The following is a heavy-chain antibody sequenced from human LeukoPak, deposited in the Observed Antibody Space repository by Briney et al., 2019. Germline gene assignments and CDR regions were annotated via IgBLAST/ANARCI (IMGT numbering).Heavy chain of an antibody. J-gene: IGHJ4*02. Sequence: GGSLRLSCAASGFTFSSSGMHWVRQAPGKGLEWVSSISSSSSYIYYADSVKGRFTISRDNAKNSLCLQMNSLRAEDTAVYYCARGGDISAVAGFDYWGQGTLVTVSS. V-gene: IGHV3-21*01. CDR2: ISSSSSYI. CDR1: GFTFSSSG. CDR3: ARGGDISAVAGFDY. D-gene: IGHD6-19*01.